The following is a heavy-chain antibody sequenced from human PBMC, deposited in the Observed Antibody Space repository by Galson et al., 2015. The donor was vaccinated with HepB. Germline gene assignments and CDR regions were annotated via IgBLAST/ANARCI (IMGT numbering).Heavy chain of an antibody. J-gene: IGHJ6*02. CDR3: ARGDPPPSITIFGVAQHYYYYGMDV. V-gene: IGHV3-33*01. Sequence: SLRLSCAASGFTFSSYGMHWVRQAPGKGLEWVAVIWYNGSNKYYADSVKGRFTISRDNSKNTLYLQMNSLRAEDTAVYYCARGDPPPSITIFGVAQHYYYYGMDVWGQGTTVTVSS. D-gene: IGHD3-3*01. CDR1: GFTFSSYG. CDR2: IWYNGSNK.